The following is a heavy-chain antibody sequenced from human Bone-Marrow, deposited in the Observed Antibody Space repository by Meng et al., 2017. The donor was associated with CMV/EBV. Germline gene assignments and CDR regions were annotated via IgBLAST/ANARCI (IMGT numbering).Heavy chain of an antibody. Sequence: GESLKITCAASGFTFSSYGMHWVRQAPGKGLEWVAFIRYDGSNKYYADSVKGRFTISRDNSKNTLYLQMNSLRAEDTAVYYCARGRWYYDFWSGYYGEFPFQHWGQGTLVTVSS. V-gene: IGHV3-30*02. CDR2: IRYDGSNK. CDR1: GFTFSSYG. J-gene: IGHJ1*01. CDR3: ARGRWYYDFWSGYYGEFPFQH. D-gene: IGHD3-3*01.